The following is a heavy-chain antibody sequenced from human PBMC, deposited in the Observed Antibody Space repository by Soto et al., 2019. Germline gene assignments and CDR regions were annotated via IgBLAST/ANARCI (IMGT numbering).Heavy chain of an antibody. Sequence: PREALNISCAGSGYTFSTFLVSCVGQLPGHGLKWMGRIDPSDSYTNYSPSFQGHVTISADKSISTAYLPWSSLQASATAMYYCARRHPPYDTGDVWGQETSVTVTS. J-gene: IGHJ6*02. D-gene: IGHD3-9*01. CDR3: ARRHPPYDTGDV. V-gene: IGHV5-10-1*01. CDR2: IDPSDSYT. CDR1: GYTFSTFL.